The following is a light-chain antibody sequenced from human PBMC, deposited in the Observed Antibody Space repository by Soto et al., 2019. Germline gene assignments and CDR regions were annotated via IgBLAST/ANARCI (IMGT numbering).Light chain of an antibody. CDR2: AAS. Sequence: DIQMTQSPSSLSASVGDRVTITCRASQSISSYLNWYQQKPGKAPNLLIYAASSLQSGVPSRFSGSGSGTDFTLTISSLQPGDFATYYCQQSYSFPLTFGGGTKVEIK. V-gene: IGKV1-39*01. CDR3: QQSYSFPLT. CDR1: QSISSY. J-gene: IGKJ4*01.